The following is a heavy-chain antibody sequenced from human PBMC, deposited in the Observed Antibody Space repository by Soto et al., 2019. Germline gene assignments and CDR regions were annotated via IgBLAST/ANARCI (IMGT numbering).Heavy chain of an antibody. J-gene: IGHJ3*02. D-gene: IGHD3-22*01. Sequence: SETLSLTCAVYGGSFSGYYWSWIREPPGKGLEWIGEINHSGRTNYNPSLKSRVTISVDTSKNQFSLKLSSVTAADTAVYYCARDRGDSSGYYGHAFDIWGQGTMVT. V-gene: IGHV4-34*01. CDR1: GGSFSGYY. CDR2: INHSGRT. CDR3: ARDRGDSSGYYGHAFDI.